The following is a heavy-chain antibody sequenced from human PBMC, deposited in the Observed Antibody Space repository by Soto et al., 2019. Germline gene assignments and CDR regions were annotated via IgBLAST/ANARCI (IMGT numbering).Heavy chain of an antibody. D-gene: IGHD3-22*01. CDR3: AAEQDSSGYIDY. Sequence: QVQLVQSGAEVKKPGSSVKVSCKASGGTFSSYTISWVRQAPGQGLEWMGRIIPILGIANYAQKFQGRVTITADKSTSTAYMELSSLISEDTAVYYCAAEQDSSGYIDYWGQGTLVTVSS. V-gene: IGHV1-69*02. CDR1: GGTFSSYT. J-gene: IGHJ4*02. CDR2: IIPILGIA.